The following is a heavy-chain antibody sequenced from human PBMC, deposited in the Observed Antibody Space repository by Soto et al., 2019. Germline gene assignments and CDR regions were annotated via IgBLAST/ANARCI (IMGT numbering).Heavy chain of an antibody. CDR1: GYSFSNYA. D-gene: IGHD3-3*01. CDR3: ARYSPYNDFWSSIMEVYHYGLDV. Sequence: QVQLVQSGGEVKKPGASVKVSCKASGYSFSNYAISWVRQAPGQGLEWMGWINVYKGDTKYSQKFQDRVTVTTDTSTSTAYMEFRSLRSDDTGVYYCARYSPYNDFWSSIMEVYHYGLDVWGQGTTVSVSS. CDR2: INVYKGDT. V-gene: IGHV1-18*01. J-gene: IGHJ6*02.